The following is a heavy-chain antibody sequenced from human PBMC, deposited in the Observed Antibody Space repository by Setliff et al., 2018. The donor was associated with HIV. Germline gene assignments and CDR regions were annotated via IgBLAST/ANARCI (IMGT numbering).Heavy chain of an antibody. CDR3: ARDYRGDYSLGY. CDR2: INSDGSST. D-gene: IGHD4-4*01. Sequence: HPGGSLRLSCAASGLASSTNWMHWVRQAPGKGLVWVSGINSDGSSTNYADSVKGRFTISRDNAKNSLYLQMNSLRAEDTAVYYCARDYRGDYSLGYWGQGTLVTVSS. J-gene: IGHJ4*02. CDR1: GLASSTNW. V-gene: IGHV3-74*01.